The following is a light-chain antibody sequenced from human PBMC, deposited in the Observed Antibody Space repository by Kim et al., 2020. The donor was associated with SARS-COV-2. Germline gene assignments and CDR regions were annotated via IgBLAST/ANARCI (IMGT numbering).Light chain of an antibody. J-gene: IGLJ3*02. CDR2: RNG. CDR1: SNNVGNQG. CDR3: SAWDSILSAWV. V-gene: IGLV10-54*01. Sequence: QAGLTQPPSVSKGLRQTATLSCTGNSNNVGNQGAAWLQQHQGHPPKLVSYRNGNRPSGISGRLSASRSGNTAFLTIAGLQVEDEADYYCSAWDSILSAWVFGGGTQLTVL.